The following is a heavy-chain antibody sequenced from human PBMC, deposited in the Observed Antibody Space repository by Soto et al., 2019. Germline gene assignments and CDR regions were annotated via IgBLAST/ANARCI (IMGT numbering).Heavy chain of an antibody. V-gene: IGHV4-59*08. D-gene: IGHD5-12*01. J-gene: IGHJ4*02. CDR2: IYYSGST. CDR1: GGSISSYY. CDR3: ARRFGGYHHRPFDY. Sequence: SETLSLTCTVSGGSISSYYWSWIRQPPGKGLEWIGYIYYSGSTNYNPSLKSRVTISVDTPKNQFSLKLSSVTAADTAVYYCARRFGGYHHRPFDYWGQGTLVTVSS.